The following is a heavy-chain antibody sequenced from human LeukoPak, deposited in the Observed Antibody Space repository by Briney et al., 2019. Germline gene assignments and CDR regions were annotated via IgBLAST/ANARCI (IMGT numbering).Heavy chain of an antibody. V-gene: IGHV4-59*01. CDR2: IYYSGST. CDR3: ARVERLTYPL. J-gene: IGHJ3*01. CDR1: GGSISSYY. Sequence: SETLCLTCTVSGGSISSYYWSWIRQPPGKGLEWIGYIYYSGSTSYNPSLKSRVTISVDTSKNQFSLKLSSVTAADTAVYYCARVERLTYPLWGQGTMVTVSS. D-gene: IGHD2-21*01.